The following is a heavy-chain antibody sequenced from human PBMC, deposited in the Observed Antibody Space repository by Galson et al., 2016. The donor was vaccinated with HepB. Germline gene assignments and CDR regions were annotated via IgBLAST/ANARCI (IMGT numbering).Heavy chain of an antibody. CDR1: GYTFTAYY. CDR2: INPSSGDT. V-gene: IGHV1-2*02. Sequence: SVKVSCKASGYTFTAYYIHWVRQAPGQGLEWMGWINPSSGDTNYAQKFQGRVTMTRDTSIRTAYLELSSLRSDDRAVYYCARSLAVRGGFDFWGQGTMVTVSS. J-gene: IGHJ3*01. D-gene: IGHD6-6*01. CDR3: ARSLAVRGGFDF.